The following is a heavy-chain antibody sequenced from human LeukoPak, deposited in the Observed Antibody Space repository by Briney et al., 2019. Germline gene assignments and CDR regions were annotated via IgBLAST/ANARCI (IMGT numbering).Heavy chain of an antibody. D-gene: IGHD3-22*01. V-gene: IGHV4-39*01. CDR3: ARGGYSDSSGSRDAFDI. CDR1: GGSVGTPNYW. J-gene: IGHJ3*02. CDR2: LSYSGET. Sequence: SETLSLTCTVSGGSVGTPNYWWGWVRQPPGKGLEWIGSLSYSGETYYSPSLKSRVTISADTSKNQFSLRLTSVTPADTAVYYCARGGYSDSSGSRDAFDIWGQGTMVTVSS.